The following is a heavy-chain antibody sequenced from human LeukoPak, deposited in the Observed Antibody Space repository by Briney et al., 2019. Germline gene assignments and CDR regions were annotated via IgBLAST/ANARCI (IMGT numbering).Heavy chain of an antibody. D-gene: IGHD5-18*01. J-gene: IGHJ4*02. CDR2: ISAYNGNT. Sequence: GAPVKVSCKASGGTFSSYAISWVRQAPGQGLEWXXXISAYNGNTNYAQKLQGRVTMTTDTSTSTAYMELRSLRSDDTAVYYCARDRAGYSYGTFDYWGQGTLVTVSS. CDR1: GGTFSSYA. V-gene: IGHV1-18*01. CDR3: ARDRAGYSYGTFDY.